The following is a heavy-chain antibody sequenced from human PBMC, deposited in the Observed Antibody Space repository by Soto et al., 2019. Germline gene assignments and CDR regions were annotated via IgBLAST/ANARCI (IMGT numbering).Heavy chain of an antibody. CDR1: GFSLSTSGVG. Sequence: QITLKESGPTLVKPTQTLTLTCTFSGFSLSTSGVGVAWIRQPPGKALEWLALIYWNDDKRYHPSLMSRLTITKDTSKNHVVLTMTNMDPVDTATYYCAHRNVGDYDYWGQGTMVTVSS. D-gene: IGHD4-17*01. CDR3: AHRNVGDYDY. J-gene: IGHJ4*02. V-gene: IGHV2-5*01. CDR2: IYWNDDK.